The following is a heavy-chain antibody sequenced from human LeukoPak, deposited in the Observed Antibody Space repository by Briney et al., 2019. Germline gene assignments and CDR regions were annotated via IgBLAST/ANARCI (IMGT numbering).Heavy chain of an antibody. Sequence: GGSLRLSCAASGFTFSSYAMHWVRQAPGKGLEWVAVISYDGSNKYYADSVKGRSTISRDNSKNALYLQMDSLRAEDTAVFYCAREPQTAFDIWGQGTMVTVSS. CDR1: GFTFSSYA. V-gene: IGHV3-30*04. J-gene: IGHJ3*02. CDR3: AREPQTAFDI. CDR2: ISYDGSNK.